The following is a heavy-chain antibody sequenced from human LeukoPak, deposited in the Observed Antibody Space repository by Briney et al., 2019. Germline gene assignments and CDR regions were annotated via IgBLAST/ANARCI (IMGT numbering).Heavy chain of an antibody. J-gene: IGHJ5*02. Sequence: GGSLRLSCVASGFTFSSSSMNWVRQAPGKGLEWVSYITVSSSTTYYADSVKGRFTISRDNAKNSLYLQMNSLRAEDTAVYYCAKDQVAATLGVPWFDPWGQGTLVTVSS. V-gene: IGHV3-48*01. D-gene: IGHD2-15*01. CDR2: ITVSSSTT. CDR3: AKDQVAATLGVPWFDP. CDR1: GFTFSSSS.